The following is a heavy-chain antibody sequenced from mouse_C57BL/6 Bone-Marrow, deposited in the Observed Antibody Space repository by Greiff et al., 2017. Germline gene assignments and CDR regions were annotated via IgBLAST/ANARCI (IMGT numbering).Heavy chain of an antibody. V-gene: IGHV7-3*01. CDR2: IRNKANGYTT. CDR1: GVTFTDYY. CDR3: ARYYYGSLLYYYAMDY. Sequence: EVKLMESGGGLVQPGGSLSLSCAAAGVTFTDYYMSWVRQPSGKALEWLGFIRNKANGYTTEYSASVKGRFTISRDNSQSILYLQMNALRAEDSATDYCARYYYGSLLYYYAMDYRGQGTSVTVSS. J-gene: IGHJ4*01. D-gene: IGHD1-1*01.